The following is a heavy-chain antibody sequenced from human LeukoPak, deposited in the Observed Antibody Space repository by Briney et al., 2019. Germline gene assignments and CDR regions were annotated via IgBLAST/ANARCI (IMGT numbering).Heavy chain of an antibody. D-gene: IGHD3-3*01. CDR2: ISGSGGST. J-gene: IGHJ4*02. Sequence: PGGSLRPSCAASGFTFSSYAMSWVRQAPGKGLEWVSAISGSGGSTYYADSVKGRFTISRDNSKNTLYLQMNSLRAEDTAVYYCAKGQYDFWSGFYYWGQGTLVTVSS. CDR1: GFTFSSYA. CDR3: AKGQYDFWSGFYY. V-gene: IGHV3-23*01.